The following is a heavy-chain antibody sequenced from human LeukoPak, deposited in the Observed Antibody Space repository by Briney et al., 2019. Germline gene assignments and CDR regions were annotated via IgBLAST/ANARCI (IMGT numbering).Heavy chain of an antibody. J-gene: IGHJ5*02. V-gene: IGHV1-18*01. Sequence: ASATVSCKASGYTFSSYGFSWGRQPPAQGLGGRGGSSAYNGKTNYAQKLQRRVTLTHDTCTSTAYMAPRRLSSDDSAVYSCARGPDYGDYRNWFDPWGQGNPVTVSS. CDR3: ARGPDYGDYRNWFDP. CDR2: SSAYNGKT. D-gene: IGHD4-17*01. CDR1: GYTFSSYG.